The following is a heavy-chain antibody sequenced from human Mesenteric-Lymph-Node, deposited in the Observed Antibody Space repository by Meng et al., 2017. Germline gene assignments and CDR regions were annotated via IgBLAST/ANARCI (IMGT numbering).Heavy chain of an antibody. D-gene: IGHD3-10*01. CDR1: GGSISSGGYY. J-gene: IGHJ6*02. CDR2: IYYSGST. CDR3: ARGRRLNYYGSGSYYYYYYGMDV. Sequence: SETLSLTCTVSGGSISSGGYYWSWIRQHPGKGLEWIGYIYYSGSTYYNPSLKSLVTISVDTSKNQFSLKLSSVTAADTAVYYCARGRRLNYYGSGSYYYYYYGMDVWGQGTTVTVSS. V-gene: IGHV4-31*01.